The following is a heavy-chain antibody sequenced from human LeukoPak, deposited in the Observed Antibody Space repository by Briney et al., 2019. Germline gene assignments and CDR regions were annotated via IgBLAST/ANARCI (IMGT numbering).Heavy chain of an antibody. J-gene: IGHJ4*02. CDR3: ARRYSSSWYDYFDY. V-gene: IGHV1-24*01. Sequence: ASVKVSCKVSGYTLTELSMHWVRQAPGKGLEWMGGFDPEDGETIYAQKFQGRVTMTEDTSTDTAYMELSSLRSEGTAVYYCARRYSSSWYDYFDYWGQGTLVTVSS. CDR2: FDPEDGET. CDR1: GYTLTELS. D-gene: IGHD6-13*01.